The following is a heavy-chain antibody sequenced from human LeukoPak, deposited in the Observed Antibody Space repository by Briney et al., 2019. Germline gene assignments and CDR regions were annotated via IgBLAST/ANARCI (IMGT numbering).Heavy chain of an antibody. J-gene: IGHJ4*02. CDR1: GFTFSTYT. D-gene: IGHD6-19*01. Sequence: GGSLRLSCAASGFTFSTYTMNWVRQAPGKGLEWVSSISSGSSNKYYADSVQGRFAISRDNARNSLSLQMNSLRAEDTAVYYCAGDRSRGGWYSPFDYWGQGILVIVSS. CDR2: ISSGSSNK. CDR3: AGDRSRGGWYSPFDY. V-gene: IGHV3-21*01.